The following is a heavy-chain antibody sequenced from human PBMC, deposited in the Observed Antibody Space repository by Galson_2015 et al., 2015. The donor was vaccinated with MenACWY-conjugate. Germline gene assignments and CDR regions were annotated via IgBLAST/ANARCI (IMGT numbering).Heavy chain of an antibody. CDR2: IKSDGSDI. V-gene: IGHV3-74*01. CDR1: GFTFSSDW. J-gene: IGHJ4*02. Sequence: SLRLSCAASGFTFSSDWMHWVRQAPGKGLVWVARIKSDGSDIAYADSVKGRFTISRDNAKNTLFLQMNGLRSEDTAMYYCARDSKSCTGGYCYFVSWGQGTLVTVSS. CDR3: ARDSKSCTGGYCYFVS. D-gene: IGHD2-8*02.